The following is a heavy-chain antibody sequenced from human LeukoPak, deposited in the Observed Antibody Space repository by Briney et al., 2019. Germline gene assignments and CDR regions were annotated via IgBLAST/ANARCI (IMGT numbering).Heavy chain of an antibody. CDR2: MNPNSGNT. CDR1: GYTFTGYY. Sequence: ASVKVSCKASGYTFTGYYMHWVRQATGQGLEWMGWMNPNSGNTGYAQKFQGRVTITRNTSISTAYMELSSLRSEDTAVYYCARGPKSTPSTVTTGYYFDYWGQGTLVTVSS. CDR3: ARGPKSTPSTVTTGYYFDY. V-gene: IGHV1-8*03. J-gene: IGHJ4*02. D-gene: IGHD4-11*01.